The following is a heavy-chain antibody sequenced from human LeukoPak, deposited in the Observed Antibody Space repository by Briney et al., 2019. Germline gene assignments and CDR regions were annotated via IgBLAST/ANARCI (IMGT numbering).Heavy chain of an antibody. CDR1: GYTFTSYD. Sequence: ASVKVSCKASGYTFTSYDINWVRQATGQGLEWMGWMNPNSGNTSYAQKFQGRVTITRNTSISTAYMELSSLRSEDTAVYYCAMRGLEYSSGWDAFDIWGQGTMVTVSS. CDR2: MNPNSGNT. V-gene: IGHV1-8*03. D-gene: IGHD6-19*01. CDR3: AMRGLEYSSGWDAFDI. J-gene: IGHJ3*02.